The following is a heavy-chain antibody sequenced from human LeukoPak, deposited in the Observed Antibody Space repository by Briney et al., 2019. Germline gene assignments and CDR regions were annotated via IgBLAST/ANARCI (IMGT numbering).Heavy chain of an antibody. CDR2: ISWDGGST. J-gene: IGHJ6*03. CDR3: AKEGYYDFWSGSPPHYYYYYMDV. CDR1: GFTFDDYT. D-gene: IGHD3-3*01. Sequence: PGGSLRLSCAASGFTFDDYTMHWVRQAPGKGLEWVSLISWDGGSTYYADSVKGRFTISRDNSKNSLYLQMNSLRTEDTALYYCAKEGYYDFWSGSPPHYYYYYMDVWGNGTTVTVSS. V-gene: IGHV3-43*01.